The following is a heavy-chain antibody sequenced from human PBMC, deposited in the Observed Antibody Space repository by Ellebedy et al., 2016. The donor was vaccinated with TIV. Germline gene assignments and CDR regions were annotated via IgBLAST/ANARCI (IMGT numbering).Heavy chain of an antibody. J-gene: IGHJ4*02. CDR2: IDSRGT. CDR1: GVSISNYY. CDR3: ARGPYDGTGYYYAN. D-gene: IGHD3-22*01. Sequence: SETLSLXCTVSGVSISNYYWSWIRQPAGKGLEWIGRIDSRGTRYSPSLESRVTMSVDTSKSQFYLNLYSVTAADTAVYYCARGPYDGTGYYYANWGQGTLVTVSS. V-gene: IGHV4-4*07.